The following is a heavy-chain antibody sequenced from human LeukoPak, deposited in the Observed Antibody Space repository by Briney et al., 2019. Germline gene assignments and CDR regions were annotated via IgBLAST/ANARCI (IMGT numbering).Heavy chain of an antibody. D-gene: IGHD3-3*01. Sequence: GGSLRLSCAASGFTFSSYAMHWVRQAPGKGLEWVAVISYDGSNKYYADSVKGRFTISRDNSKNTPYLQMNSLRAEDTAVYYCARDRRITIFGVVPEDYGMDVWGQGTTVTVSS. J-gene: IGHJ6*02. CDR2: ISYDGSNK. CDR1: GFTFSSYA. V-gene: IGHV3-30-3*01. CDR3: ARDRRITIFGVVPEDYGMDV.